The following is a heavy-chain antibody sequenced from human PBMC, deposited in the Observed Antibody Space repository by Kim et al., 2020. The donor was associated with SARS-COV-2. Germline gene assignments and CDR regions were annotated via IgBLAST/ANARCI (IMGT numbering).Heavy chain of an antibody. CDR3: TTDRLLWFGELYYGMDV. J-gene: IGHJ6*02. D-gene: IGHD3-10*01. CDR1: GFTFSNAW. Sequence: GGSLRLSCAASGFTFSNAWMSWVRQAPGKGLEWVGRIKSKTDGGTTDYAAPVKGRFTISRDDSKNTLYLQMNSLKTEDTAVYYCTTDRLLWFGELYYGMDVGGQGTTVTVSS. V-gene: IGHV3-15*01. CDR2: IKSKTDGGTT.